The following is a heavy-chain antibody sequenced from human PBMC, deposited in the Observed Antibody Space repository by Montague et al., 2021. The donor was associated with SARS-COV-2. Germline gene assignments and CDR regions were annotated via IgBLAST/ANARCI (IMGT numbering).Heavy chain of an antibody. CDR2: INHSGST. CDR3: ARGTKRVFTYYYGSSGYASGY. J-gene: IGHJ4*02. Sequence: SETLSLTCAVYGGSFSGYYWSWIRQPPGKGLEWIGEINHSGSTKYNPSLKSRVTISVDTSKNQFSLKLSSVTAADTAVYYCARGTKRVFTYYYGSSGYASGYWGQGTLVTVSS. V-gene: IGHV4-34*01. CDR1: GGSFSGYY. D-gene: IGHD3-22*01.